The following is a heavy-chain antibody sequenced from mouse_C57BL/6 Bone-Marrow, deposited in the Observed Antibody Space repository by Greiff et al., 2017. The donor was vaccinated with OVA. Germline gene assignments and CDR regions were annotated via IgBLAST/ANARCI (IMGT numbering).Heavy chain of an antibody. V-gene: IGHV1-64*01. Sequence: QVQLQQPGAELVKPGASVKLSCKASGYTFTSYWMHWVKQRPGQGLEWIGMIHPNSGSTNYNEKFKSKATLTVDKSSSTAYMQLSSLTSEDSAVYYCASGSNYEFAYWGQGTLVTVSA. CDR2: IHPNSGST. CDR1: GYTFTSYW. D-gene: IGHD2-5*01. CDR3: ASGSNYEFAY. J-gene: IGHJ3*01.